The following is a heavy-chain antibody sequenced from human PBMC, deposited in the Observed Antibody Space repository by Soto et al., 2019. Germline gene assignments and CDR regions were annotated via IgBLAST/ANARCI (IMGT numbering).Heavy chain of an antibody. CDR1: GYIFTGFH. CDR2: ITPNTGGT. Sequence: ASVKVSCKASGYIFTGFHIHWVRQAPGHGLEWMGWITPNTGGTNSAQKFQGRVTMTRDTSISTAYLEMTSLKFDDTAVYYCARGRSLRWDWFDPWGQGTLVTVSS. J-gene: IGHJ5*02. D-gene: IGHD2-21*01. V-gene: IGHV1-2*02. CDR3: ARGRSLRWDWFDP.